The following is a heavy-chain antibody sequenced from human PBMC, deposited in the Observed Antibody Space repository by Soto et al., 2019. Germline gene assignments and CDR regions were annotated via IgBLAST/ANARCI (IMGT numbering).Heavy chain of an antibody. CDR2: ISGSAGTT. J-gene: IGHJ4*02. V-gene: IGHV3-23*01. CDR1: GFTFSNYG. Sequence: QLLESGGGLVQPGGSLRLSCAASGFTFSNYGMSWVRQAPGKGLEWVSSISGSAGTTYYADSVKGRFTISRDNSKNRLYLQMNSLRAEDTAVYYCAGAGGWNYRFDYWGQGTLVTVSS. D-gene: IGHD1-7*01. CDR3: AGAGGWNYRFDY.